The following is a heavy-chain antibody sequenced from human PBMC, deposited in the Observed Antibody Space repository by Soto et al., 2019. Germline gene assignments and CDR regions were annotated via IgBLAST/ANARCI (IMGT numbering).Heavy chain of an antibody. D-gene: IGHD6-6*01. V-gene: IGHV1-3*01. CDR1: GYTFTSYA. CDR3: ARVPPPHSRSSPYFDY. Sequence: QVQLVQSGAEVKKPGASVKVSCKASGYTFTSYAMHWVRQAPGQRLEWMGWINAGNGNTKYSQKFQGRVTITRDTSASTAYMELSSLRSEDTAVYYCARVPPPHSRSSPYFDYWGQGTLVTVSS. CDR2: INAGNGNT. J-gene: IGHJ4*02.